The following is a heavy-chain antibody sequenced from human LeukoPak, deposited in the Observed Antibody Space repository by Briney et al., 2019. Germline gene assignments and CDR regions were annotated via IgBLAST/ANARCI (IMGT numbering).Heavy chain of an antibody. CDR1: GASISSYY. CDR3: ASLSLGHY. V-gene: IGHV4-59*01. CDR2: IYHSGST. Sequence: SETLSLTCTVSGASISSYYWNWIRQPPGKELEWIGYIYHSGSTNYNPSLKSRVTMSVDTSKNQFSLRLSSVTAADTAVYYCASLSLGHYWGQGTLVTVSS. J-gene: IGHJ4*02. D-gene: IGHD6-6*01.